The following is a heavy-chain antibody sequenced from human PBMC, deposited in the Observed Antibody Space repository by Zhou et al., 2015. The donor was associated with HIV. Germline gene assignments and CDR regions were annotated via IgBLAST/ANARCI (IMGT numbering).Heavy chain of an antibody. CDR1: GFTFTKYS. D-gene: IGHD5-24*01. CDR2: IAGYNGGA. CDR3: ARDDGRAFHIDS. V-gene: IGHV1-3*01. J-gene: IGHJ4*02. Sequence: QVQLVQSGAEVKKPGASVKVSCETSGFTFTKYSLHWVRQAPGQRLEWLGWIAGYNGGAEYAQKFQGRVTITRDTSASTTYMELSGLKTEDTAVYFCARDDGRAFHIDSWGQGTPSPSP.